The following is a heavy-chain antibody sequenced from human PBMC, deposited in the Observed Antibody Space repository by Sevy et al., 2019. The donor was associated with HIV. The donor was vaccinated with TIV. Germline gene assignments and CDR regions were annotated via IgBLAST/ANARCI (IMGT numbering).Heavy chain of an antibody. CDR3: ARDGNSGYYFNYYDYGMDV. D-gene: IGHD3-22*01. CDR2: ISGDSGHT. CDR1: GFTFSSYE. V-gene: IGHV3-48*03. J-gene: IGHJ6*02. Sequence: GGSLRLSCVASGFTFSSYEMNWVRQAPGKGLEWVSYISGDSGHTNYAESVKGRFTISRDNTKNFVYLQMDGLRAEDTATYYCARDGNSGYYFNYYDYGMDVWGQGTTVTVSS.